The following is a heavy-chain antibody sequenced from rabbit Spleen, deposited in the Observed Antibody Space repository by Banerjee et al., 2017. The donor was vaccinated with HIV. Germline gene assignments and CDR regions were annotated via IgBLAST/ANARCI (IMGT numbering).Heavy chain of an antibody. J-gene: IGHJ4*01. V-gene: IGHV1S45*01. CDR2: IYAGSSGFVGAT. CDR1: GFSFSIIYY. Sequence: QEQLVESGGGLVQPEGSLTLTCTASGFSFSIIYYICWVRQAPGKGLEWIACIYAGSSGFVGATYYASWAAGRFTISKTSSTAVALQMTSLTAADTATYFCARWASSDGAFDLWGPGTLVTVS. CDR3: ARWASSDGAFDL. D-gene: IGHD1-1*01.